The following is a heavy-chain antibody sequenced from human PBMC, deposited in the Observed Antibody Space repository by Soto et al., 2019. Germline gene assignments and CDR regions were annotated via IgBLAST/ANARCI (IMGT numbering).Heavy chain of an antibody. V-gene: IGHV4-59*01. J-gene: IGHJ4*02. CDR2: IYYSGST. CDR1: GGSISSYY. CDR3: AREGSGWYYFDY. Sequence: QVQLQESGPGLVKPSETLSLTCTISGGSISSYYWSWIRQPPGKGLEWIGYIYYSGSTNYNPSLKSRVTISVDTTKIQFSLKLSSVTAADTAVYYCAREGSGWYYFDYWGQGTLLTVSS. D-gene: IGHD6-19*01.